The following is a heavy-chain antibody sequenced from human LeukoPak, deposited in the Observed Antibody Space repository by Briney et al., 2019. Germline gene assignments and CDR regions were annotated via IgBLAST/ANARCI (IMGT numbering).Heavy chain of an antibody. V-gene: IGHV4-39*07. Sequence: SETLSLTCTVSGGSISSSGYYWGWIRQPPGKGLEWIGSIYYSGSTYYNPSLKSRVTISVDTSKNQFSLKLSSVTAADTAVYYCARGGQQPPFGYYYYGMDVWGQGTTVTVSS. J-gene: IGHJ6*02. CDR2: IYYSGST. CDR1: GGSISSSGYY. D-gene: IGHD6-13*01. CDR3: ARGGQQPPFGYYYYGMDV.